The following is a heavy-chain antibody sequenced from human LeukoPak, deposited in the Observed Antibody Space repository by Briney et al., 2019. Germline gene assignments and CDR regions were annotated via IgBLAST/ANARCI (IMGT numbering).Heavy chain of an antibody. J-gene: IGHJ6*03. CDR2: ISASNGNT. CDR1: GYTFTGYY. CDR3: ARALYYFYYMDV. Sequence: ASVKVSCKASGYTFTGYYMHWVRQAPGQGLEWMGWISASNGNTNYAQNLQGRVTMTTDTSTNTAYMEVRSLRSDDTAVYYCARALYYFYYMDVWGKGTTVIVSS. V-gene: IGHV1-18*04.